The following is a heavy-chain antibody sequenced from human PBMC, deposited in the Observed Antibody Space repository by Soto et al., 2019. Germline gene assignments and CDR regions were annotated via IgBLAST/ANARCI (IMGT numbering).Heavy chain of an antibody. V-gene: IGHV3-21*01. D-gene: IGHD3-10*01. CDR2: ISSSSSYI. CDR3: ARDSLRGNFDY. CDR1: GFIFSSYS. Sequence: EVQLVESGGGLVKPGGSLRLSCAASGFIFSSYSMNWVRQAPGKGLEWVSSISSSSSYIYYADSVKGRFTISRDNAKNSLYLQMNRLRAEDTAVYYCARDSLRGNFDYWGQGTLVTVSS. J-gene: IGHJ4*02.